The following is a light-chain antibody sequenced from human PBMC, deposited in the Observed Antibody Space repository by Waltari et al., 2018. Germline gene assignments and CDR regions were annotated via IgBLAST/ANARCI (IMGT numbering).Light chain of an antibody. J-gene: IGKJ3*01. V-gene: IGKV2-30*01. CDR1: QSLVDSDGNTY. Sequence: DVVMTQSPLSLAVTLGQPASISCRSSQSLVDSDGNTYLNWFQQRSGQSPRRLIYKVSNRDSCVPDRFIASGSGTYFTLKISRVDAEYVGIYYCMQGTHWPFPFGPGIKVEIK. CDR2: KVS. CDR3: MQGTHWPFP.